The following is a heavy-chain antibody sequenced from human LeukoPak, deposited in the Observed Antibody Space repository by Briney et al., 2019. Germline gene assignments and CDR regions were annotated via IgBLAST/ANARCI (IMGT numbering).Heavy chain of an antibody. CDR2: INSDGSST. Sequence: GGTLRLSCAASGFTFSSYWMHWVRQAPGKGLVWVSCINSDGSSTSYADSVKGRFTISRDNAKNTLYLQMKSLRVEDTAVYYCARALGSGWVYFLGGQGTLVTVSS. D-gene: IGHD3-10*01. V-gene: IGHV3-74*01. CDR1: GFTFSSYW. J-gene: IGHJ4*02. CDR3: ARALGSGWVYFL.